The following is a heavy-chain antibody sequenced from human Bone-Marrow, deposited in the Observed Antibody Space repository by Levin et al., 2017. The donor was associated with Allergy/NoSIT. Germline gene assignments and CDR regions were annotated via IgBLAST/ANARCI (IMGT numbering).Heavy chain of an antibody. J-gene: IGHJ4*02. Sequence: GGSLRLSCAASGFTFSSYNMNWVRQAPGKGLEWVSSISSSSNYIYYADSVKGRFIISRDNAKNSLYLQMNSLRAEDTAVYYCARASLGADRLFDYWGQGTLVTVSS. CDR2: ISSSSNYI. CDR1: GFTFSSYN. V-gene: IGHV3-21*06. D-gene: IGHD4-17*01. CDR3: ARASLGADRLFDY.